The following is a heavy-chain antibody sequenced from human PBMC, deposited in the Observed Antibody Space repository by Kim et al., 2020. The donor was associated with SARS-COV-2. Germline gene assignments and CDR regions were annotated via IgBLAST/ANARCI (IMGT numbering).Heavy chain of an antibody. V-gene: IGHV4-34*01. CDR2: INHSGST. CDR1: GGSFSGYY. CDR3: ARVDSSSWYRWFDP. Sequence: SETLSLTCAVYGGSFSGYYWSWIRQPPGKGLEWIGEINHSGSTNYNPSLKSRVTISVDTSKNQFSLKLSSVTAADTAVYYCARVDSSSWYRWFDPWGQGT. J-gene: IGHJ5*02. D-gene: IGHD6-13*01.